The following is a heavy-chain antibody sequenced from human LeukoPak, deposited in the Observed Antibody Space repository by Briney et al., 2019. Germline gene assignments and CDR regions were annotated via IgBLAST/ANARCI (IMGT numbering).Heavy chain of an antibody. CDR2: IIPILGIA. V-gene: IGHV1-69*04. CDR3: ALLTTVVTPY. Sequence: ASVKVSCKASGGTFSSYAISWVRQAPGQGLEWMRRIIPILGIANYAQKFQGRVTITADKSTSTAYMELSSLRSEDTAVYYCALLTTVVTPYWSQGTLVTVSS. CDR1: GGTFSSYA. J-gene: IGHJ4*02. D-gene: IGHD4-17*01.